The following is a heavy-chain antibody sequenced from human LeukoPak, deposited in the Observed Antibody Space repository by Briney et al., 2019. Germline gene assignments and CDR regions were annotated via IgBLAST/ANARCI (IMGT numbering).Heavy chain of an antibody. CDR3: AKGCSSWYAGPSDY. Sequence: PGGSLILSCGAAGFIMSSYAMSWVRQAAGKGVEGVSGIMGSGGSTYYAGSVKGRVTISRGNSKNTLYLQMNRLRAEDTAGYYCAKGCSSWYAGPSDYWGQGTLVTVSS. CDR1: GFIMSSYA. CDR2: IMGSGGST. D-gene: IGHD6-13*01. V-gene: IGHV3-23*01. J-gene: IGHJ4*02.